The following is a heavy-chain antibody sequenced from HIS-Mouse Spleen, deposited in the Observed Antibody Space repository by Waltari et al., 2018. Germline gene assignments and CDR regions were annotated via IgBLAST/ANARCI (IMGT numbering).Heavy chain of an antibody. J-gene: IGHJ4*02. Sequence: QVQLQESGPGLVKPSETLSLPCTVSGYSISSGYYWGWIRQPPGKGLELIGSIYHSGSTYYNPSLKSRVTISVDTSKNQFSLKLSSVTAADTAVYYCARAAAAGQDYWGQGTLVTVSS. CDR3: ARAAAAGQDY. V-gene: IGHV4-38-2*02. D-gene: IGHD6-13*01. CDR2: IYHSGST. CDR1: GYSISSGYY.